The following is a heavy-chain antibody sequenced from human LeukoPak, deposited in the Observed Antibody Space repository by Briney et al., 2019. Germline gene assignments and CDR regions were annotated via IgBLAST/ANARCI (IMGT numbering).Heavy chain of an antibody. D-gene: IGHD3-22*01. CDR2: INWNGGST. V-gene: IGHV3-20*04. CDR1: GFTFDDYG. CDR3: ARTYYYDSSGYSGRGQDTGYYFDY. Sequence: GGSLRLSCAASGFTFDDYGMSWVRQAPGQGLEWVSGINWNGGSTGYADSVKGRFTISRDNAKNSLYLQMNSLRAEDTALYYCARTYYYDSSGYSGRGQDTGYYFDYWGQGTLVTVSS. J-gene: IGHJ4*02.